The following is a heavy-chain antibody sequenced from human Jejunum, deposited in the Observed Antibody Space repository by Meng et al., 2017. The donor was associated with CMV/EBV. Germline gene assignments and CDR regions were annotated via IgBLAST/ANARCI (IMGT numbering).Heavy chain of an antibody. CDR1: GFTFSSYN. CDR2: ISSSSRYI. CDR3: ARDIDH. Sequence: EVRLGGSGGGLVKPGGSLRLSCIGSGFTFSSYNMNWVRQAPGKGLERVSSISSSSRYINYADSVKGRFTISRDNAKNSLYLQMNSLRVEDTAIYYCARDIDHWGQGTLVTVSS. V-gene: IGHV3-21*01. J-gene: IGHJ5*02.